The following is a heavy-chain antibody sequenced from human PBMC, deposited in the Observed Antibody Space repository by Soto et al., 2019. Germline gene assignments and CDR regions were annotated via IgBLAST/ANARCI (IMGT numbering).Heavy chain of an antibody. CDR1: GFRISNYF. Sequence: AGGSLRLSCVGSGFRISNYFMSWVRQAPGKGLEWVANIKEDGSEKYYVESVKGRFTISRDNAKNSLYLQVNSLRDEDTAVYYCARPRFRGMDVWGQGTKVTVSS. J-gene: IGHJ6*02. CDR2: IKEDGSEK. D-gene: IGHD3-10*01. V-gene: IGHV3-7*03. CDR3: ARPRFRGMDV.